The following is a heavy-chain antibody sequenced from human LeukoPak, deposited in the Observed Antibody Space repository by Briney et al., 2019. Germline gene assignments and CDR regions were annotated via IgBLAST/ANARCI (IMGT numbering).Heavy chain of an antibody. Sequence: SQTLSLTCTVSGGSISSGGYYWSWIRQHPGKGLEWIGHIYYSGSTYYNPSLKSRVTISVDTSKNQFSLKLSSVTAADTAVYYCARNYDLWIGYYYFDHWGQGTLVTVSS. J-gene: IGHJ4*02. CDR1: GGSISSGGYY. D-gene: IGHD3-3*01. V-gene: IGHV4-31*03. CDR2: IYYSGST. CDR3: ARNYDLWIGYYYFDH.